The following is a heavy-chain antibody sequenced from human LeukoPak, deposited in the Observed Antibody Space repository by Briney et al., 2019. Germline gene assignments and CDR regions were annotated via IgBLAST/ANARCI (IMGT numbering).Heavy chain of an antibody. CDR1: GFTFSDYY. Sequence: GGSLRLSCAASGFTFSDYYMSWIRQAPGKGLEWVSYISSSGSTIYYADSVKGRFTISRDNAKDSLYLQMNSLRAEDTAVYYCARETSEVALNYWGQGTLVTVSS. D-gene: IGHD5-24*01. CDR3: ARETSEVALNY. CDR2: ISSSGSTI. J-gene: IGHJ4*02. V-gene: IGHV3-11*01.